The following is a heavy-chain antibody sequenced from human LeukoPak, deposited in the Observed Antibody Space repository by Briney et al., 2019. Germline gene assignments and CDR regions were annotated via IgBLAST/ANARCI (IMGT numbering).Heavy chain of an antibody. CDR2: INPSGGST. CDR3: ATRGILTGYPNY. D-gene: IGHD3-9*01. Sequence: ASVKVSCKASGYTFTSYYMHWVRQAPGQGLEWMGIINPSGGSTSYAQKFQGRVTMTRDTSTSAVYMELSSLRSEDTAVYYCATRGILTGYPNYWGQGTLVTVSS. J-gene: IGHJ4*02. V-gene: IGHV1-46*01. CDR1: GYTFTSYY.